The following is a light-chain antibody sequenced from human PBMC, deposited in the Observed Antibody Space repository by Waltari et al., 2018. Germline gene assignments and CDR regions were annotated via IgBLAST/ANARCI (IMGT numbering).Light chain of an antibody. CDR2: KAS. CDR1: QSPTNW. J-gene: IGKJ1*01. CDR3: QQYYSQWT. Sequence: DIEVTQSPSSLSASVGERVTITCRASQSPTNWLAWYHQRPGEAPQLLIYKASILQSGVPSRFSGSGSGTEFTLTITSLQPDDFGIYYCQQYYSQWTFGQGTKVDVK. V-gene: IGKV1-5*03.